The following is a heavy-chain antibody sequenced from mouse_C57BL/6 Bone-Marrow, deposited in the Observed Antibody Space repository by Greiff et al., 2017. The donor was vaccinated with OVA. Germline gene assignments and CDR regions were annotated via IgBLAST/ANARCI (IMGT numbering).Heavy chain of an antibody. CDR1: GYTFTSYW. V-gene: IGHV1-74*01. J-gene: IGHJ3*01. D-gene: IGHD2-5*01. CDR3: ATLYSNYNTGFAY. Sequence: VQLQQPGAELVKPGASVKVSCKASGYTFTSYWMHWVKQRPGQGLEWIGRIHPSDSDTNYNQKFKGKATLTVDKSFSTAYMQLSCLTSEDSAVYYCATLYSNYNTGFAYWGQGTLVTVSA. CDR2: IHPSDSDT.